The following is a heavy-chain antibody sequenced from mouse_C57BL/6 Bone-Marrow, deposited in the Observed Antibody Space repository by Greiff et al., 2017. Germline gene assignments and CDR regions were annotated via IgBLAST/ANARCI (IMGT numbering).Heavy chain of an antibody. V-gene: IGHV14-4*01. CDR1: GFNIKDDY. CDR3: TAGCNYEGNYFDY. D-gene: IGHD2-1*01. J-gene: IGHJ2*01. Sequence: EVQLQQSGAELVRPGASVKLSCTASGFNIKDDYMHWVKQRPEQGLEWIGWIDPENGDTEYASKFQGKATITADTSSNTAYLQLSSLTSEDTAVYYCTAGCNYEGNYFDYWGQGTTLTVSS. CDR2: IDPENGDT.